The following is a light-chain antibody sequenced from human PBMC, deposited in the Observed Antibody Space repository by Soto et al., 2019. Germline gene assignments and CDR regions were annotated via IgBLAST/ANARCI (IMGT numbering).Light chain of an antibody. CDR2: EVS. V-gene: IGLV2-8*01. Sequence: QSALTQPPSASGSPGQSVTISCTGTSSDIGGYNYVSWYQQYPGKAPKLMIYEVSKRPSGVPDRFSGSKSGNTASLTVSGLQAEDEAEYYCSSQAGSNNVIFGGGTKLTV. CDR3: SSQAGSNNVI. J-gene: IGLJ2*01. CDR1: SSDIGGYNY.